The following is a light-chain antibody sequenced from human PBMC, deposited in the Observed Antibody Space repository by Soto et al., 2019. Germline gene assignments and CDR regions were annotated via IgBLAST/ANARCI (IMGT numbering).Light chain of an antibody. CDR3: QQRSNWPPIT. V-gene: IGKV3-11*01. J-gene: IGKJ5*01. CDR2: DAS. Sequence: ENVLTQSPGTLSLSPGERATLSCRASQSVSSIYLAWYQQKPGQAPRLLIHDASHRAAGIPARFSGSGFGTDFTLTISSLEPEDAAVYYCQQRSNWPPITFGQGTRLEN. CDR1: QSVSSIY.